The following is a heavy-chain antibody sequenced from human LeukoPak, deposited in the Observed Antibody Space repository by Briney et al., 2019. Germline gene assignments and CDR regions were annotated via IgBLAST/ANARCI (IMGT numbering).Heavy chain of an antibody. CDR2: ISAYNGNT. CDR1: GYTFTSYG. Sequence: ASVKVSCKASGYTFTSYGISWVRQAPGQGLEWMGWISAYNGNTNYAQKLQGRVTMTTDTSTSTAYIELRSLRSDDTAVYYCARDYYDSSGPDAFDIWGQGIMVTVSS. J-gene: IGHJ3*02. D-gene: IGHD3-22*01. CDR3: ARDYYDSSGPDAFDI. V-gene: IGHV1-18*01.